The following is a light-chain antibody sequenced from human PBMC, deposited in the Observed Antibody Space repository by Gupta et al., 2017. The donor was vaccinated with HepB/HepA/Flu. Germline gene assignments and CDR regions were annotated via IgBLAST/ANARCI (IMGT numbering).Light chain of an antibody. CDR1: QSLVHSDGNTY. CDR2: KSS. V-gene: IGKV2-24*01. Sequence: DIVMPQTPLSSPVTLGQPASISCRSSQSLVHSDGNTYLSWVQQRPGQPPRPLIYKSSNRGTGVPDRFSGGGAGTEFTLKISSVEAEDVGVYYCRQEKQFPSNFGQGTKLEIK. J-gene: IGKJ2*02. CDR3: RQEKQFPSN.